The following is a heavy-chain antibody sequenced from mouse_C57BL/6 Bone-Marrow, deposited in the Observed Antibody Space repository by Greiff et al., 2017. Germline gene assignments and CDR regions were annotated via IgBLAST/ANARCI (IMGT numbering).Heavy chain of an antibody. CDR3: AREGYYYGSTGFDY. Sequence: VQLQQPGAELVMPGASVKLSCKASGYTFTSYWMHWVKQRPGQGLEWIGEIDPSDSYTNYNQKFKGKSTVTVDKSSSTAYMQLSSLTSEDSAVYYCAREGYYYGSTGFDYWGQGTPLTVSS. D-gene: IGHD1-1*01. J-gene: IGHJ2*01. CDR1: GYTFTSYW. V-gene: IGHV1-69*01. CDR2: IDPSDSYT.